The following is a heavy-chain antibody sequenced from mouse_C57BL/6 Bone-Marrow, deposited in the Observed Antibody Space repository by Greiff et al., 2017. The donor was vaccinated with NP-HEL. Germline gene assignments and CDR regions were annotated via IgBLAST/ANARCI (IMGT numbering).Heavy chain of an antibody. CDR1: GYTFTSYW. D-gene: IGHD1-1*01. J-gene: IGHJ1*03. Sequence: QVQLQQPGAELVKPGASVKLSCKASGYTFTSYWMHWVKQRPGQGLEWIGMIHPNSGSTNYNEKFKSKATLTVDKSSSTAYMQLSSLTSEDSAVYYCARFPGSSPPYWYFDVWGTGTTVTVSS. CDR2: IHPNSGST. CDR3: ARFPGSSPPYWYFDV. V-gene: IGHV1-64*01.